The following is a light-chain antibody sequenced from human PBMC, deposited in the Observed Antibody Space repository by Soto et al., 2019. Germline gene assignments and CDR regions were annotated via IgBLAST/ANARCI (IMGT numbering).Light chain of an antibody. J-gene: IGKJ4*01. CDR3: QQRYNWPLT. V-gene: IGKV3-11*01. Sequence: EIVLTQSPGTLSLSPGERATLSCRASQSVRTYLVWYQQKPGQAPRFLIYDASNRASGIPARFSGSGSGTDFTLTISSLEPEDSAVYYCQQRYNWPLTFGGGTKVEIK. CDR2: DAS. CDR1: QSVRTY.